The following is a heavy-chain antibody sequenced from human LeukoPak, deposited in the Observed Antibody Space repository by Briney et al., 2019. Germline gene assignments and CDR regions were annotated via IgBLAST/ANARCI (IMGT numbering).Heavy chain of an antibody. V-gene: IGHV3-48*03. Sequence: GGSLRLSCAASGLTFSSYEMNWVRQAPGKGLEWVSYISSSGSTIFYADSVKGRFTISRDNSKNTLYLQMNSLRAEDTAVYYCAKEEQPMYYFDYWGQGTLVTVSS. CDR1: GLTFSSYE. J-gene: IGHJ4*02. CDR2: ISSSGSTI. CDR3: AKEEQPMYYFDY. D-gene: IGHD1/OR15-1a*01.